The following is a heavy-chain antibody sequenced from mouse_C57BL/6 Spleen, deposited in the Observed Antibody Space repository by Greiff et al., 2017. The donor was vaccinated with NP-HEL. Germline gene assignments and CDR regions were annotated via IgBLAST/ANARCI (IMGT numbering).Heavy chain of an antibody. Sequence: LEESGPELVKPGASVKISCKASGYAFSSSWMNWVKQRPGKGLEWIGRIYPGDGDTNYNGKFKGKATLTADKSSSTAYMQLSSLTSEDSAVYFCARSGIYYDYIYAMDYWGQGTSVTVSS. CDR1: GYAFSSSW. J-gene: IGHJ4*01. CDR3: ARSGIYYDYIYAMDY. V-gene: IGHV1-82*01. CDR2: IYPGDGDT. D-gene: IGHD2-4*01.